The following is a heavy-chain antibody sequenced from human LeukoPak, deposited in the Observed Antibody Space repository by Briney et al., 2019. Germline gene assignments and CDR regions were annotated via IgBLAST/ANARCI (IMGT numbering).Heavy chain of an antibody. CDR2: IRYDGSKK. CDR1: GFTFSSYG. D-gene: IGHD1/OR15-1a*01. Sequence: GGSLRLSCAASGFTFSSYGMHWVRQAPGKGLEGVAFIRYDGSKKKYSDSVKGRFTVSRDTSKNTLDLQMNSLRAEDTAVYYCATEQEGRRAAFDHWGQGTLVTVSS. J-gene: IGHJ4*02. CDR3: ATEQEGRRAAFDH. V-gene: IGHV3-30*02.